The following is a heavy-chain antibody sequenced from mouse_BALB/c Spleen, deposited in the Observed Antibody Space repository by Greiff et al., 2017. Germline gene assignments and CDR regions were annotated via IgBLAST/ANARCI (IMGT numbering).Heavy chain of an antibody. Sequence: EVQLQQSGPGLVKPSQSLSLTCTVTGYSITSDYAWNWIRQFPGNKLEWMGYISYSGSTSYNPSLKSRISITRDTSKNQFFLQLNSVTTEDTATYYCARYAFLDYWGQGTTLTVSS. J-gene: IGHJ2*01. CDR2: ISYSGST. V-gene: IGHV3-2*02. CDR3: ARYAFLDY. CDR1: GYSITSDYA.